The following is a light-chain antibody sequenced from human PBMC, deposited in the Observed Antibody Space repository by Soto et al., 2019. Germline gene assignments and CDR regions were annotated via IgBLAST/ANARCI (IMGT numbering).Light chain of an antibody. CDR2: HSH. CDR3: GAWDSSLTAGV. V-gene: IGLV1-51*01. Sequence: QSVWTQPPSVSAAPGQKVTIACAGSISNIGNDYVSWFQQFPGGAPKLLIYHSHKRHSGVPDRFSGSTSGTSATLRITGLQTGDEAVYYCGAWDSSLTAGVFGGGTKVTVL. J-gene: IGLJ3*02. CDR1: ISNIGNDY.